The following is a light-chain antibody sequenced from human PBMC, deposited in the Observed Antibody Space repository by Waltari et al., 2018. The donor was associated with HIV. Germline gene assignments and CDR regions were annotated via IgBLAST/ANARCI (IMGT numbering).Light chain of an antibody. CDR3: QQYGSSSLT. Sequence: EIVLTQSPGTLCLSPGARATLSCRASQSVSSTYLAWYQQKPGQAPRLLIYGASSRATGIPDRFSGSGSGTDFTLTISRLEPEDFAVYYCQQYGSSSLTFGGGTKVEIK. J-gene: IGKJ4*01. CDR1: QSVSSTY. V-gene: IGKV3-20*01. CDR2: GAS.